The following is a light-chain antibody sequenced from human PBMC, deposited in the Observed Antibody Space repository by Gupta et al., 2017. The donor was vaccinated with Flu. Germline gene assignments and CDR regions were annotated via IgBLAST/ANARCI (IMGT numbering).Light chain of an antibody. J-gene: IGLJ1*01. Sequence: QPAPTTPAPASACPAQPIAISCTGTSSDVGGYDYVSWYQQHPGKAPELMIYDVSRRPSGISDRFSGSKSGNTASLTISGLQAEEEADYYCSSYTNSYTGYVFGGGTKVTVL. CDR1: SSDVGGYDY. V-gene: IGLV2-14*01. CDR3: SSYTNSYTGYV. CDR2: DVS.